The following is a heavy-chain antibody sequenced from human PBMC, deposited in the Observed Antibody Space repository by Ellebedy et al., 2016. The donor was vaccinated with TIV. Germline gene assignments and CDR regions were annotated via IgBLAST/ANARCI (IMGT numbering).Heavy chain of an antibody. CDR1: GFTLSSYS. D-gene: IGHD4-17*01. CDR2: ISGSGSTT. V-gene: IGHV3-48*02. CDR3: ARGAGGLNGDDFDY. J-gene: IGHJ4*02. Sequence: GESLKISCAASGFTLSSYSMNWVRQAPGKGLEWVSYISGSGSTTYYADSVKGRFTISRDNAKNSLYLQMNSLRDEDTAVYYCARGAGGLNGDDFDYWGQGTLVTVSS.